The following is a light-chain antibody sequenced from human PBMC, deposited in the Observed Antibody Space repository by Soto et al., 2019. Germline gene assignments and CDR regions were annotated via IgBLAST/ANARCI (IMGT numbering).Light chain of an antibody. Sequence: QSVLTQRPSASGTPGQRVTISCSGSSSNIGSNSVNWYQQLPGTAPKLLIYSNDRRPSGVPDRFSGSKSGTSASLAISGLQSEDEVDYYGATWNDTLNVYVSGTGTMVT. J-gene: IGLJ1*01. CDR3: ATWNDTLNVYV. V-gene: IGLV1-44*01. CDR2: SND. CDR1: SSNIGSNS.